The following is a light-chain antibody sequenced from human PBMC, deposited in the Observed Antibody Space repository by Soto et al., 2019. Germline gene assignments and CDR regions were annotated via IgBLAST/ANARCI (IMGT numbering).Light chain of an antibody. V-gene: IGLV1-40*01. Sequence: QSVLTQPPSVSGAPGQRVTISCTGSSSNIGAGYDVHWYQQLPGTAPKVFIYGNSNRPSGLPDRFSGSKSGTSASLAITGLQAEDEAEYYCQSYDTSLSGSVFGGGTKLTVL. CDR2: GNS. CDR3: QSYDTSLSGSV. J-gene: IGLJ2*01. CDR1: SSNIGAGYD.